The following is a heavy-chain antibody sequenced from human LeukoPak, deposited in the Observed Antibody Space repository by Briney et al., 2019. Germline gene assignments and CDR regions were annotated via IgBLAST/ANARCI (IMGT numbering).Heavy chain of an antibody. V-gene: IGHV3-48*01. D-gene: IGHD3-16*01. CDR3: ANSVTFGGALRGD. Sequence: GGSLRLSCAASGFSFSSYSMNWVRQAPGKGLEWVSYISTSSSTIYYADSVKGRFTISRDNAKNSLYLQMNSLRAEDTAVYYCANSVTFGGALRGDWGQGTLVTVSS. CDR2: ISTSSSTI. CDR1: GFSFSSYS. J-gene: IGHJ4*02.